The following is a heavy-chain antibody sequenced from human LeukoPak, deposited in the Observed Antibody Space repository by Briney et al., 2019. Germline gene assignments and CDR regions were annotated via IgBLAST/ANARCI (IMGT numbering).Heavy chain of an antibody. Sequence: GGSLRLSCAVSGFIFSYYDMTWVRQSPGKGLKWVSTISGSGGRTNYADSVKGRFTISRDNSKNTLYLQMNSLRAEDTAVYYCAKEASSGWFDWGQGTLVTVSS. CDR1: GFIFSYYD. CDR3: AKEASSGWFD. V-gene: IGHV3-23*01. CDR2: ISGSGGRT. J-gene: IGHJ4*02. D-gene: IGHD6-13*01.